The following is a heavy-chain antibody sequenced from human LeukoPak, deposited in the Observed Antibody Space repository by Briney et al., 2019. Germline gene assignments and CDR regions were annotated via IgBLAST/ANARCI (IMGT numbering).Heavy chain of an antibody. CDR1: GVSVTSGTVY. V-gene: IGHV4-39*02. Sequence: SGTLSLTCTVSGVSVTSGTVYWAWLRQPPGKGLEWIATVYYTGSTYYNPSLKSRDTISMDTSKNHFSLQLRSVVAPDTAVYYCARHSGSGSLSRPFDPWGQGTLVTVSS. D-gene: IGHD3-10*01. J-gene: IGHJ5*02. CDR2: VYYTGST. CDR3: ARHSGSGSLSRPFDP.